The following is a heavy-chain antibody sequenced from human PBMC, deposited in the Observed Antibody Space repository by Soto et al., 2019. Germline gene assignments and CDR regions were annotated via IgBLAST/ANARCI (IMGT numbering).Heavy chain of an antibody. D-gene: IGHD3-16*02. CDR1: GGSISSFY. CDR3: ASFPNYDYVWGSYRQTSFDY. Sequence: ETLSLTCTVSGGSISSFYWGWIRQPPGKGLEWIGSIYYSGSTYYNPSLKSRVTISVDTSKNQFSLKLSSVTAADTAVYYCASFPNYDYVWGSYRQTSFDYWGQGTLVTVSS. CDR2: IYYSGST. V-gene: IGHV4-39*01. J-gene: IGHJ4*02.